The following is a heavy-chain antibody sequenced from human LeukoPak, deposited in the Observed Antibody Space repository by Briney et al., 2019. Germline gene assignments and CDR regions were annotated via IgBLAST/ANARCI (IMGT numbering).Heavy chain of an antibody. Sequence: GGSLRLSCAASGFTFSSYEMNWVRQAPGKGLEWVSYISSSSSTIYYADSVKGRFTISRDNAKNSLYLQMNSLRAEDTAVYYCARDSRKGSYYYYYYMDVWGKGTTVTVSS. J-gene: IGHJ6*03. D-gene: IGHD1-14*01. CDR2: ISSSSSTI. V-gene: IGHV3-48*01. CDR3: ARDSRKGSYYYYYYMDV. CDR1: GFTFSSYE.